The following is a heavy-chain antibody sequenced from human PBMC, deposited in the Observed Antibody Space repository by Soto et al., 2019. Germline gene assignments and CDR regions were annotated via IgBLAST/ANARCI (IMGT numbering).Heavy chain of an antibody. D-gene: IGHD3-22*01. V-gene: IGHV1-18*01. Sequence: ASVKVSCKASGYTFTSYGISWVRQAPGQGLEWMGWISAYNGNTNYAQKLQGRVTMTTDTSTSTPYMELRSLRSDDTAVYYCARGYSSGYYYYYYYGMDVWGQGTTVTVSS. CDR1: GYTFTSYG. J-gene: IGHJ6*02. CDR3: ARGYSSGYYYYYYYGMDV. CDR2: ISAYNGNT.